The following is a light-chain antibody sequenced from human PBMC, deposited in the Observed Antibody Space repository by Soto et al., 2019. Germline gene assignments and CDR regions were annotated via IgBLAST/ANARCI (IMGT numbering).Light chain of an antibody. CDR1: QSISGW. V-gene: IGKV1-5*03. CDR2: KAS. Sequence: DIQITQSPSTLSASVGDRVTITCRASQSISGWLAWYQQKPGKAPKLLIYKASSLEGEVLSRFSGSGSGTEFTLAISSLQADDFATYYCQQYDSPCTFGQGTRVEVK. CDR3: QQYDSPCT. J-gene: IGKJ1*01.